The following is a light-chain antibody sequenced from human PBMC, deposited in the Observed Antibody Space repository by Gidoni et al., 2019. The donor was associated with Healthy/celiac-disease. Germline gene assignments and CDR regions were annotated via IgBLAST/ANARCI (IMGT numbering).Light chain of an antibody. CDR2: AAS. CDR1: QSISSY. Sequence: DIQMTKSPSSLSASVGDRVTITCRASQSISSYLNWYQQKPGKAPKLLIYAASSLQSGVPSRFSGSGSGTDFTLTISSLQPEDFATYYCQQSYSTLLTFXGXTKVEIK. V-gene: IGKV1-39*01. J-gene: IGKJ4*01. CDR3: QQSYSTLLT.